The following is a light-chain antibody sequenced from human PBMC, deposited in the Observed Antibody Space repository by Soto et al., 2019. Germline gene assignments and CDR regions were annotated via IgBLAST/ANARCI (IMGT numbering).Light chain of an antibody. CDR2: GAS. CDR1: QSVSIN. J-gene: IGKJ2*03. CDR3: QQYHNWYS. V-gene: IGKV3-15*01. Sequence: VMTQSPATLSVSPGERATLSCRASQSVSINLAWYQQKPGQAPRLLIYGASTRATGIPARFSGSGSATEFTLTISSLQSEDSAVYYCQQYHNWYSFGQGSKVEIK.